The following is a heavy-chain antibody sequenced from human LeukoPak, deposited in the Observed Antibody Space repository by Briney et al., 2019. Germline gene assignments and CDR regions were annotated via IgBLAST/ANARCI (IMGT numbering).Heavy chain of an antibody. Sequence: SETLSLTCTVSGGSISSYYWSWIRQPAGKGLEWIGRIYTSGSTNYNPSPKSRVTMSVDTSKNQFSLRLSSVTAADTAVYYCARSCQLMDAFDIWGQGTMVTVSS. CDR3: ARSCQLMDAFDI. V-gene: IGHV4-4*07. CDR1: GGSISSYY. D-gene: IGHD2-2*01. J-gene: IGHJ3*02. CDR2: IYTSGST.